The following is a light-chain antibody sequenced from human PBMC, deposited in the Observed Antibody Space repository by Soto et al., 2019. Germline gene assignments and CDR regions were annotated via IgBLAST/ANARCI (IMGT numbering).Light chain of an antibody. Sequence: DIQMTQSPSSLSASVGDRVTITCQASQDISNYLNWYQQKPGKAPKLLIYDASNLETGVPSRFSGSGSVTDFTFTISSLQPEDIATYYCQQYDTLPFTFGPGTKVD. CDR2: DAS. CDR3: QQYDTLPFT. J-gene: IGKJ3*01. CDR1: QDISNY. V-gene: IGKV1-33*01.